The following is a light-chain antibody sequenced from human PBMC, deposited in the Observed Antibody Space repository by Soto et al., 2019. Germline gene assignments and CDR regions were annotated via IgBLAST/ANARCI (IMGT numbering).Light chain of an antibody. CDR3: QQYNSYSPLT. Sequence: DIQMTQSPSTLSASVGDRVTITCRASQSISSWLAWYQQKPGKAPKLLIYKASSLKSGVPSRFSGSGSGTEFTLTISSRQPDDFATYYCQQYNSYSPLTFGGGTKVEIK. J-gene: IGKJ4*01. CDR2: KAS. V-gene: IGKV1-5*03. CDR1: QSISSW.